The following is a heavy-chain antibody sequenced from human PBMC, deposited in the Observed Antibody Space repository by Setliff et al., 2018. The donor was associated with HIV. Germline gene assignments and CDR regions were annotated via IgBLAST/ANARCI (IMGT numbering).Heavy chain of an antibody. CDR1: GYTFTGYY. Sequence: ASVKVSCKASGYTFTGYYIYWVRQAPGQGLEWMGWINPHSGGTNYAQKFQGRVTMTRDTSISTAYMELSRRRSDDTAVYYCAREAGARMVGATPDYDYYYTDVWGKGTTVTVSS. CDR2: INPHSGGT. V-gene: IGHV1-2*02. D-gene: IGHD1-26*01. CDR3: AREAGARMVGATPDYDYYYTDV. J-gene: IGHJ6*03.